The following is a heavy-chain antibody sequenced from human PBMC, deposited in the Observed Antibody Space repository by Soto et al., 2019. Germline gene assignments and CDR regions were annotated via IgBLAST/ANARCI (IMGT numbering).Heavy chain of an antibody. D-gene: IGHD2-21*02. J-gene: IGHJ4*02. CDR3: ARSIVVVTALDY. Sequence: ASVKVSCKSSGYNFRSYGITWVRQAPGQGLEWMGWIGPFNGNTNYAQKFQGRLSMTRDTSASTAYMELSSLRSEDTAVYYCARSIVVVTALDYWGQGTLVTVSS. CDR2: IGPFNGNT. CDR1: GYNFRSYG. V-gene: IGHV1-18*01.